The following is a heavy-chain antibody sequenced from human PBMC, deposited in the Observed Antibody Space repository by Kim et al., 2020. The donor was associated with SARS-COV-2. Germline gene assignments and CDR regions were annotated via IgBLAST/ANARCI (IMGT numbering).Heavy chain of an antibody. V-gene: IGHV3-74*03. Sequence: SNTMDADSVKGRFTIFRDNAKNTLYLQMNSLRVEDTAVYYCTRGVGLTAYWGQGTLVTVSS. J-gene: IGHJ4*02. D-gene: IGHD1-26*01. CDR2: SNT. CDR3: TRGVGLTAY.